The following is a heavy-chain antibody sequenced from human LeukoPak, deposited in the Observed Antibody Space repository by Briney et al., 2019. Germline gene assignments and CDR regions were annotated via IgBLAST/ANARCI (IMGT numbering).Heavy chain of an antibody. CDR3: AKEGRYGEYFDY. D-gene: IGHD4-17*01. J-gene: IGHJ4*02. V-gene: IGHV4-34*01. Sequence: SETLSLTCAVYGGSFSGYYWSWIRQPPGKGLEWIGEINHSGSTNYNPSLKSRVTISVDTSKNQFSLKLSSVTAADTAVYYCAKEGRYGEYFDYWGQGTLVTVSS. CDR2: INHSGST. CDR1: GGSFSGYY.